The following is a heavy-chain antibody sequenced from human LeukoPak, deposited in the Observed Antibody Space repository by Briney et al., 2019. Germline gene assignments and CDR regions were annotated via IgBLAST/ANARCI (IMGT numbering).Heavy chain of an antibody. J-gene: IGHJ4*02. Sequence: QAGGSPRLSCAASRFTFSSYSMNWVRQAPGKGLEWVSYISSSSSTIYYADSVKGRFTISRDNAKNSLYLQMNSLKAEDTAVYYCARDNPAEWFDYWGQGTLVTVSS. CDR3: ARDNPAEWFDY. V-gene: IGHV3-48*01. D-gene: IGHD2-8*01. CDR2: ISSSSSTI. CDR1: RFTFSSYS.